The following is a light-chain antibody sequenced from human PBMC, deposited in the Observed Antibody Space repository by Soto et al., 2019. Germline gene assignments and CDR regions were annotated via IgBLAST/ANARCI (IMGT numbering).Light chain of an antibody. V-gene: IGKV1-13*02. Sequence: IPFTQCPLFFCSFFGDKDTLTFPGSQNIRGALAWYQQKPGKAPKILIYDVSTLESGVPSRFSGSSSGTDFTLTISSLQPVDFATYYCQQFNSYPITFGQGTRLEIK. CDR3: QQFNSYPIT. CDR2: DVS. J-gene: IGKJ5*01. CDR1: QNIRGA.